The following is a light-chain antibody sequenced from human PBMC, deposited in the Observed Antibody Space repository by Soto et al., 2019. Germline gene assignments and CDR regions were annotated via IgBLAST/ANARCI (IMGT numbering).Light chain of an antibody. CDR1: QSVNSNY. V-gene: IGKV3-20*01. Sequence: EIVLTQSPGTLSLSPGERATLSCRASQSVNSNYLAWYQQKPGQGPRLLMYGASSRATGIPDRFSGSGSGTDFTLTISRLEPEDFGVYYCQQYENSPRTFGQGNKVEIK. J-gene: IGKJ1*01. CDR2: GAS. CDR3: QQYENSPRT.